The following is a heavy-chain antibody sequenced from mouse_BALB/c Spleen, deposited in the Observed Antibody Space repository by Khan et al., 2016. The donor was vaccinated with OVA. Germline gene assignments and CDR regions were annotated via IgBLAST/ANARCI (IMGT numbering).Heavy chain of an antibody. CDR1: GYTFTSYD. CDR2: IFPGDDRT. CDR3: ARHYYGGNLDWYLVV. D-gene: IGHD1-1*02. J-gene: IGHJ1*01. Sequence: QVQLQQSGAELVKPGASVKLSCKASGYTFTSYDINWVRQRPEQGLEWIGWIFPGDDRTKYNEKFKGKATLTTDKSSSTAYLQLSRLTSEDSAVNLCARHYYGGNLDWYLVVWGAGTTVTASA. V-gene: IGHV1-85*01.